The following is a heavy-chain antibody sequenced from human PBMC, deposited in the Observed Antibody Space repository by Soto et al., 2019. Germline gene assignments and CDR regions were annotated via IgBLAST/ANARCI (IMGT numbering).Heavy chain of an antibody. CDR3: AREGSGGNFYYYYYYGMDV. Sequence: GGSLRPSSAASGLTVSTNYMSWVRQAPGKGLEWVSVIYSGGSTYYADSVKGRFTITRDNSKNTLYLQMNSLRAEDTAVYYCAREGSGGNFYYYYYYGMDVWGQGTTVTVSS. CDR2: IYSGGST. J-gene: IGHJ6*02. CDR1: GLTVSTNY. D-gene: IGHD2-21*02. V-gene: IGHV3-53*01.